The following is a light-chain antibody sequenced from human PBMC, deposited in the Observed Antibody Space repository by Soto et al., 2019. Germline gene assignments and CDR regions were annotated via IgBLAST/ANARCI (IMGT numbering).Light chain of an antibody. Sequence: QSVLTQPASVSGSPGQSITISCVGTSGDIGDYNYVSWYQQHPGKVPKVMIYDVSNRPSGVSYRFSGTKSGNTASLTVSGLHAEDEADYYCCSYTRSGTLISGTGTKVTVL. CDR2: DVS. V-gene: IGLV2-14*01. CDR1: SGDIGDYNY. J-gene: IGLJ1*01. CDR3: CSYTRSGTLI.